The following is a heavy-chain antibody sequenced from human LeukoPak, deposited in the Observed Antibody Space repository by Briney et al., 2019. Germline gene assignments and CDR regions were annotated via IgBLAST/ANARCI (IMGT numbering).Heavy chain of an antibody. V-gene: IGHV3-72*01. Sequence: GGSLRLSCAASGFTFIDHYMDGVRQAPGKGLEWIGRIRNKANSYTTEYAASVKGRFTVSRDDSKNSLFLQMNSLESEDTAVYYCARRNSVTQGLDNWGQGTLVTVSS. D-gene: IGHD5/OR15-5a*01. J-gene: IGHJ4*02. CDR1: GFTFIDHY. CDR2: IRNKANSYTT. CDR3: ARRNSVTQGLDN.